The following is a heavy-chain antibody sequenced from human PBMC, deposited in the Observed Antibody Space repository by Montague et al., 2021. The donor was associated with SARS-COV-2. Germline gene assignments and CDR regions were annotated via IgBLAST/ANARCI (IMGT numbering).Heavy chain of an antibody. V-gene: IGHV2-5*02. CDR2: IYWDXDN. Sequence: PALVKPTQTLTLTCTFSGFSLSTSGVGVGWIRQPPGKALEWLALIYWDXDNRYSPSLKSRLTITKDTSKNQVVLTMTNMDPVDTATYYCAHRPLLALKGLFDYWGQGTLVTVSS. CDR3: AHRPLLALKGLFDY. D-gene: IGHD3-3*02. CDR1: GFSLSTSGVG. J-gene: IGHJ4*02.